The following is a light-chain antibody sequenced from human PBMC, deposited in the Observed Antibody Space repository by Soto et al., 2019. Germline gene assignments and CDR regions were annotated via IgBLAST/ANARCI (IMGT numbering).Light chain of an antibody. J-gene: IGLJ1*01. Sequence: QSVLTQPASVSGSPGQSITISCTAASTDVGDYYFVSWYQQHPGKAPKLIIYEVTDRPSGVSNRFSGSKSGNTASLTISGLQAEDEAEYYCSSYTNINTRACVFGTGTKVTVL. CDR3: SSYTNINTRACV. CDR2: EVT. V-gene: IGLV2-14*01. CDR1: STDVGDYYF.